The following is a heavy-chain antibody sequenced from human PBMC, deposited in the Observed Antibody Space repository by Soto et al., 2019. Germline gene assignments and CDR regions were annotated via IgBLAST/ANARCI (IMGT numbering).Heavy chain of an antibody. CDR2: ISGSGGST. CDR3: AKDSPTNLGYCSSTSCERYYYYCMDV. D-gene: IGHD2-2*01. Sequence: EVQLLESGGGLVQPGGSLRLSCAASGFTFSSYAMSWVRQAPGKGLEWVSAISGSGGSTYYADSVKGRFTISRDNSKNTLYLQMNSLRAEDTAVYYCAKDSPTNLGYCSSTSCERYYYYCMDVWGQGTTVTVSS. CDR1: GFTFSSYA. V-gene: IGHV3-23*01. J-gene: IGHJ6*02.